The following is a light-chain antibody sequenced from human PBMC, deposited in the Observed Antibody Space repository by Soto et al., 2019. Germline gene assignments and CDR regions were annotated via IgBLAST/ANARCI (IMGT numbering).Light chain of an antibody. J-gene: IGLJ1*01. V-gene: IGLV2-14*01. CDR3: TSYTRSRPPYV. CDR1: SSDVGGYNY. CDR2: DVS. Sequence: LTQPASVSGSPGQSITISCTGTSSDVGGYNYVSWYQQHPGKAPKLMIYDVSNRPSGVSNRFSGSKSGNTASLTISGLQAEDESDYYCTSYTRSRPPYVFGTGTNLTVL.